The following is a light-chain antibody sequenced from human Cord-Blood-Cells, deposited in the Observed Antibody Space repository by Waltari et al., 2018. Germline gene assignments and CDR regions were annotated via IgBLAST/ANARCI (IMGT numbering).Light chain of an antibody. J-gene: IGKJ2*03. Sequence: IQMTQSTSSLTASVGDRVTIPCRASQSISSYLNWYQQKPGKAPKLLIYAASSLQSGVPSRCSGSGSGTDFTLTISSLQPEDFATYYCQQSYSTPYSFGQGTKLEIK. CDR2: AAS. V-gene: IGKV1-39*01. CDR1: QSISSY. CDR3: QQSYSTPYS.